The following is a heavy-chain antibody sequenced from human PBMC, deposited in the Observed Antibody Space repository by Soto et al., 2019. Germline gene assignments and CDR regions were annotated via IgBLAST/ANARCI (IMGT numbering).Heavy chain of an antibody. CDR2: INAGNGNT. CDR3: ARGVGQYWYFDL. CDR1: GYTFTSHA. V-gene: IGHV1-3*01. Sequence: ASVKVSCKASGYTFTSHAMHWVRQAPGQRLEWMGWINAGNGNTKYSQKFQGRVTITTDTSASTGYMELSSLRSEDTAVYYCARGVGQYWYFDLWGRGTLVTVSS. D-gene: IGHD3-10*01. J-gene: IGHJ2*01.